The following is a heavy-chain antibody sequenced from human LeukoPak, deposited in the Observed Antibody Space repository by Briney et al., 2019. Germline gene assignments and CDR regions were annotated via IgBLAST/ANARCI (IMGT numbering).Heavy chain of an antibody. CDR1: GGTLSSYV. J-gene: IGHJ4*02. Sequence: SVKVSCKASGGTLSSYVLNWVRQAPGQGLEWMGGIIPLFGTPNYAQRFQGRLTITADESTNTVYMELSSLRFDDTAVYYCASLPETYSSGLYTVDYWGQGTLLTVSS. V-gene: IGHV1-69*13. D-gene: IGHD6-19*01. CDR3: ASLPETYSSGLYTVDY. CDR2: IIPLFGTP.